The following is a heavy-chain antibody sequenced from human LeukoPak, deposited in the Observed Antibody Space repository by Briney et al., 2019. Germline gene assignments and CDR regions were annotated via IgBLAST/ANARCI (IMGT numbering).Heavy chain of an antibody. Sequence: SETLSLTCAVYGGSFSGYYWSWIRQPPGKGLEWIGEINHSGSTNYNPSLKSRVTMSVDTSKNQFSLKLSSVTAADTAVYYCARRADYDFWSGMVPFFDYWGQGTLVTVSS. D-gene: IGHD3-3*01. CDR2: INHSGST. CDR1: GGSFSGYY. CDR3: ARRADYDFWSGMVPFFDY. V-gene: IGHV4-34*01. J-gene: IGHJ4*02.